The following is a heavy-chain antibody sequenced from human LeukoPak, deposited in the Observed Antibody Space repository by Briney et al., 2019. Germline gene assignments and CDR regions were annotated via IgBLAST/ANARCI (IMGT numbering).Heavy chain of an antibody. CDR2: IYYSGST. J-gene: IGHJ4*02. V-gene: IGHV4-59*11. CDR1: GGSISSHY. CDR3: AGSVGGDCFDY. Sequence: SETLSLTCTVSGGSISSHYWSWIRQPPGKGLEWIGYIYYSGSTNYNPSLKSRVTISVDTSKNQFSLKLSSVTAADTAVYYCAGSVGGDCFDYWGQGTLVTVSS. D-gene: IGHD2-21*01.